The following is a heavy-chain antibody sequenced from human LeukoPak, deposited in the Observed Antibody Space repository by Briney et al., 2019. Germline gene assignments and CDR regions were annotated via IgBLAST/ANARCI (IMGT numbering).Heavy chain of an antibody. V-gene: IGHV3-23*01. CDR2: ISASGGRT. J-gene: IGHJ4*02. CDR1: GFTFSNSG. Sequence: GGSLRLSCAASGFTFSNSGMSWVRQAPGKGLEWVSSISASGGRTFYADSVKGRFTISRDNSKDTLYLQMNSLRAEDTAVYYCAKEGYLGMADFDSWGQGNLVTVSS. CDR3: AKEGYLGMADFDS. D-gene: IGHD5-24*01.